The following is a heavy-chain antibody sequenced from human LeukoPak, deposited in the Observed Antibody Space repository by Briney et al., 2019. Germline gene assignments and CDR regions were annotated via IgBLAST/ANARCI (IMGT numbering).Heavy chain of an antibody. CDR3: ARMSYYDSSGDNWFDP. D-gene: IGHD3-22*01. CDR2: MNPNSGNT. J-gene: IGHJ5*02. Sequence: ASVKASCKASGYTFTTYDINWVRQATGQGLEWMEWMNPNSGNTGYAQKFQGRVTMTRNTSISTAYMELSSLRSEDTAVYYCARMSYYDSSGDNWFDPWGQGTLVTVSS. CDR1: GYTFTTYD. V-gene: IGHV1-8*01.